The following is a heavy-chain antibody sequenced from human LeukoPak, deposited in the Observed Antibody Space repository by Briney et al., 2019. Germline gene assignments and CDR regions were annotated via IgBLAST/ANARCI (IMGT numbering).Heavy chain of an antibody. CDR3: AKAGQGVIIFDY. V-gene: IGHV3-23*01. J-gene: IGHJ4*02. CDR2: ISGSGGST. CDR1: GVTFSSYA. Sequence: GGSLRLSCAASGVTFSSYAMSWVRHAPGKGLEWVSAISGSGGSTYYADSVKGRFTISRDNSKNTLYLQMNSVRAEDTAVYYCAKAGQGVIIFDYWGQGTLVTVSS. D-gene: IGHD3-10*01.